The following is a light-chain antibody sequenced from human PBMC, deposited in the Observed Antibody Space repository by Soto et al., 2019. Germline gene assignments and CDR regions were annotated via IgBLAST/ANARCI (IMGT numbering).Light chain of an antibody. J-gene: IGKJ1*01. CDR3: QQYGSSPPT. Sequence: EVVLAQSPGPLSLSPGERATLSCRARQSVSNSPLAWCQQKPGQAPRLFISGASSRATSVPDRFIGSGSETDFTLTISRLEPEDFAVYYCQQYGSSPPTLGQGTKVDIK. CDR1: QSVSNSP. CDR2: GAS. V-gene: IGKV3-20*01.